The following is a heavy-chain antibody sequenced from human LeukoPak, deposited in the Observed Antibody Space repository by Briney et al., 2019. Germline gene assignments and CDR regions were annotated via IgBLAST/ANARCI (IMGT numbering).Heavy chain of an antibody. CDR2: ISVRSNYI. D-gene: IGHD3-22*01. V-gene: IGHV3-21*01. CDR1: GYTFSSYS. CDR3: VRLRRNSDTSGFYYYYDF. J-gene: IGHJ4*02. Sequence: GGSLRLSCAASGYTFSSYSINWVRQAPGKGLEWVSFISVRSNYIYYADSVRGRFRISRDAARDSLHLQMNSLRAEDTAVYYCVRLRRNSDTSGFYYYYDFWGQGTLVAVSS.